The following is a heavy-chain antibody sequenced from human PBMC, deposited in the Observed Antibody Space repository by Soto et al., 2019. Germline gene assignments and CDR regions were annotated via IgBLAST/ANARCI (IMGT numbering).Heavy chain of an antibody. CDR3: ARDRLTTVTTNSFWFDP. Sequence: PGGSLRLSCAASGFTFSSYGMHWVRQAPGKGLEWVAVISYDGSNEHSADSVKGRFTISRDNSEDTLYLQMNSLRAEDTAVYYCARDRLTTVTTNSFWFDPWGQGTLVTVSS. CDR1: GFTFSSYG. CDR2: ISYDGSNE. V-gene: IGHV3-30*03. D-gene: IGHD4-4*01. J-gene: IGHJ5*02.